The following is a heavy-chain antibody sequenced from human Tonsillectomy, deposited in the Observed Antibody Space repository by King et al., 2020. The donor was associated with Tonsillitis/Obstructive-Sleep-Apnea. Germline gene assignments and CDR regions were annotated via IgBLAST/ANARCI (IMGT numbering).Heavy chain of an antibody. J-gene: IGHJ3*01. CDR1: GFSSSTCW. Sequence: VQLVESGGGLVQPGGSLRLSCAASGFSSSTCWMSWVRQAPGKGLEWVATINQDGSEKYYGDSVKGRFTMSRDNAQDSLLLQMDSLRDEDTALYYCARVKLNYDDYLETDVFDVWGQGTMVTVSS. D-gene: IGHD4-17*01. CDR3: ARVKLNYDDYLETDVFDV. CDR2: INQDGSEK. V-gene: IGHV3-7*01.